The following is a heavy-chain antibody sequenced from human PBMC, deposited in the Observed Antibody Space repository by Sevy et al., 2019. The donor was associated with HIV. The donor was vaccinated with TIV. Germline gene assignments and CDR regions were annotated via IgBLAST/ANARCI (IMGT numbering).Heavy chain of an antibody. CDR1: GFTFSTYA. CDR2: VSYDEGDK. D-gene: IGHD2-15*01. CDR3: SREYQTVGYSGGGCSYSYYNRIDV. V-gene: IGHV3-30-3*01. J-gene: IGHJ6*02. Sequence: GGSLRLSCVASGFTFSTYAMHWVRQAPGKGLEWVAVVSYDEGDKYYADSVKGRFTISRDNSKSTLYLQRNSLRPVDTAVSYWSREYQTVGYSGGGCSYSYYNRIDVWGQGTTVTVSS.